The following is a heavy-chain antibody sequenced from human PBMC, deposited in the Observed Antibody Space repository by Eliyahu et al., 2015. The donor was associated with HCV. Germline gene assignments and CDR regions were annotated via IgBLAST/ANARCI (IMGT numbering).Heavy chain of an antibody. V-gene: IGHV3-48*01. CDR3: ARDPLGWGSADWYFDL. Sequence: EVQLVESGGGLVQPGGSXXLSCAASGFXFSTYNMNWVRQAPGKGLEWVSYITSSSSTIYYADSVKGRFTISRDNAKNSLYLQMNSLRAEDTAVYYCARDPLGWGSADWYFDLWGRGTLVTVSS. CDR1: GFXFSTYN. J-gene: IGHJ2*01. CDR2: ITSSSSTI. D-gene: IGHD2-21*01.